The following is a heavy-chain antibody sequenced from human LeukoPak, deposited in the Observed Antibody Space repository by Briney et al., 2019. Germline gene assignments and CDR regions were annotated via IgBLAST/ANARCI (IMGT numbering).Heavy chain of an antibody. CDR2: FDPEDGET. Sequence: GASVKVSCKVSGYTLTELSMHWVRQAPGKGLEWMGGFDPEDGETIYAQKFQGRVTMTEDTSTDTAYMELSSLRSDDTAVYYCARDQASSSWYRRIDYWGQGTLVTVSS. CDR3: ARDQASSSWYRRIDY. D-gene: IGHD6-13*01. V-gene: IGHV1-24*01. CDR1: GYTLTELS. J-gene: IGHJ4*02.